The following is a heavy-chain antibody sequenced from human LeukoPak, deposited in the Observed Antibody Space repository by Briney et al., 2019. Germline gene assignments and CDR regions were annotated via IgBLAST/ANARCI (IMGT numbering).Heavy chain of an antibody. V-gene: IGHV3-23*01. CDR3: AKDYDSSGYYRNSYFDY. D-gene: IGHD3-22*01. CDR1: GFTFSSYA. CDR2: ISGSGDST. Sequence: GGSLRLSCAASGFTFSSYAMSWVRQAPGKGLEWVSAISGSGDSTYYADSVKGRFTISRDNSKSTLYLQVNSLRAEDTAVYYCAKDYDSSGYYRNSYFDYWGQGTLVTVSS. J-gene: IGHJ4*02.